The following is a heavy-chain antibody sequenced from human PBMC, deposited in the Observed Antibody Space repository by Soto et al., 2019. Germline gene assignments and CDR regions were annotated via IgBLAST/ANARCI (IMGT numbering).Heavy chain of an antibody. Sequence: EVQLLESGGGLVQPGGSLRLSCAASGFTFSSYAMSWVRQAPGKGLEWVSAISGSGGSTYYADSVKGRFTISRDNSKNTLYLQMNSLRAEDTAVYYCANMYWRDFDWLLLTDYWGQGTLVTVSS. CDR1: GFTFSSYA. D-gene: IGHD3-9*01. CDR3: ANMYWRDFDWLLLTDY. V-gene: IGHV3-23*01. CDR2: ISGSGGST. J-gene: IGHJ4*02.